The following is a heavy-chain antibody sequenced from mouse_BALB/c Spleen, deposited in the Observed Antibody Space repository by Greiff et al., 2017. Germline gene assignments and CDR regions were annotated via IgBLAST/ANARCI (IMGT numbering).Heavy chain of an antibody. CDR3: ARESNYYAMDY. J-gene: IGHJ4*01. D-gene: IGHD2-5*01. CDR1: GFTFSSYA. Sequence: EVQGVESGGGLVKPGGSLKLSCAASGFTFSSYAMSWVRQTPEKRLEWVASISSGGSTYYPDSVKGRFTISRDNARNILYLQMSSLRSDDTAMYYCARESNYYAMDYWGQGTSVTVSS. CDR2: ISSGGST. V-gene: IGHV5-6-5*01.